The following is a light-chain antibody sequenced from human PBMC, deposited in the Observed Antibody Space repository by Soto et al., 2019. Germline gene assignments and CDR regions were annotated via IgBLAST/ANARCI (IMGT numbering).Light chain of an antibody. J-gene: IGKJ3*01. CDR2: GAT. CDR3: QQYGSSPFT. Sequence: EIVLTQSPGTLSLSPGERATLSCGASQTVSGSYLAWYQQKPGQAPRLLIHGATNRATGIPDRFSGSRSGTDCSLTISRLEPEDSAVYYCQQYGSSPFTFGPGTKVEIK. V-gene: IGKV3-20*01. CDR1: QTVSGSY.